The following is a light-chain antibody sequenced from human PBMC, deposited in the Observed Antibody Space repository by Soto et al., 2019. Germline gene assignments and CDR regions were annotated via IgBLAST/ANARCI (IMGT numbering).Light chain of an antibody. V-gene: IGLV1-40*01. Sequence: QSVLTQPPSVSGAPGQRVTISCTGSSSNIGAGYDVHWYQQLPGTAPKLLIYGNNNRPSGVPDRFSGSKSGTSASLAITGLQAEDEADYYYQSYDNSLTAPVIFGGGTKLTVL. CDR2: GNN. CDR1: SSNIGAGYD. CDR3: QSYDNSLTAPVI. J-gene: IGLJ2*01.